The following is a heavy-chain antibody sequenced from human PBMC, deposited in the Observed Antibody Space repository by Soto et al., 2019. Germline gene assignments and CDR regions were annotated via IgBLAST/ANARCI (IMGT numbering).Heavy chain of an antibody. J-gene: IGHJ6*02. Sequence: PVKVSCKSFGFTSSRSAVLWVRQPRGQRLEWIGWVVVGSGYTNYAQRFRERVTITTELTTSTVYMELSSLRVDDTGVYYCLAPTVTTPDYFYGADVWGQGTSVTVSS. CDR1: GFTSSRSA. CDR3: LAPTVTTPDYFYGADV. V-gene: IGHV1-58*01. CDR2: VVVGSGYT. D-gene: IGHD4-17*01.